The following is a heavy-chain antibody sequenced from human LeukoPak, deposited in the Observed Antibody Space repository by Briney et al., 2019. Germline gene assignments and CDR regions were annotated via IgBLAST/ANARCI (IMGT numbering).Heavy chain of an antibody. CDR1: GYTFTSYG. CDR2: ISAYNGNT. CDR3: AADIVVRGYGMDV. Sequence: GASVKVSCKASGYTFTSYGISWVRQARGQGLEWMGWISAYNGNTNYAQKLQGRVTITRDMSTSTAYMELSSLRSEDTAVYYCAADIVVRGYGMDVWGQGTTVTVSS. J-gene: IGHJ6*02. V-gene: IGHV1-18*01. D-gene: IGHD3-10*01.